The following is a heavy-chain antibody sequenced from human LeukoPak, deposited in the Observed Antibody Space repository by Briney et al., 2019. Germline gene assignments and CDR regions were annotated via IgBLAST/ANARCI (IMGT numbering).Heavy chain of an antibody. CDR2: IYHSGSA. CDR1: GGSISSSNW. V-gene: IGHV4-4*02. Sequence: PSGTLSLTCAVSGGSISSSNWWSWVRQPPGKGLEWIGEIYHSGSANYNPSLKSRVTISVDKSKNQFSLKLSSVTAADTAVYYCARGGYGWGSFHLDYWGQGTLVTVSS. J-gene: IGHJ4*02. D-gene: IGHD3-10*01. CDR3: ARGGYGWGSFHLDY.